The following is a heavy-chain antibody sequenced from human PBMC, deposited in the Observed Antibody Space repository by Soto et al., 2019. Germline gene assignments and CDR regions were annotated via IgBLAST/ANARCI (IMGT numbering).Heavy chain of an antibody. J-gene: IGHJ4*02. CDR1: GFTFSSYG. CDR2: IWYDGSNK. V-gene: IGHV3-33*01. CDR3: ARDKGRFQSPDYYFDY. Sequence: GGSLRLSCAASGFTFSSYGMHWVRQAPGKGLEWVAVIWYDGSNKYYADSVKGRFTISRDNSKNTLYLQMNSLRAEDTAVYYCARDKGRFQSPDYYFDYWGQGTLVTVSS. D-gene: IGHD3-10*01.